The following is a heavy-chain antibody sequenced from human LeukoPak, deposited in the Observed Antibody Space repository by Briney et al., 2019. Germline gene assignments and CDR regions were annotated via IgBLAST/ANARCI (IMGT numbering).Heavy chain of an antibody. CDR2: IYSGGST. CDR3: ARDQGEWELLEGDY. Sequence: GGSLRLSCAASGFTVSSNYMSWVRQAPGKGLEWVSVIYSGGSTYYADSVKGRFTISRDNSKNTLYLQMNSLRAEDTAVYYCARDQGEWELLEGDYWGQGTLVTVSS. J-gene: IGHJ4*02. D-gene: IGHD1-26*01. CDR1: GFTVSSNY. V-gene: IGHV3-66*01.